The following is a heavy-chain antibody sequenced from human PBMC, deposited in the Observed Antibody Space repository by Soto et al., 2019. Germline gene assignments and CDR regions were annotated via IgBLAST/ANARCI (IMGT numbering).Heavy chain of an antibody. Sequence: PGGSLILSCAASGFTFSSYGMHWVRQAPGKGLEWVAVIWYDGSNKYYADSVKGRFTISRDNSKNTLYLQMNSLRAEDTAVYYCAREGQWLPYGDAFDIWGQGTMVTVSS. CDR2: IWYDGSNK. V-gene: IGHV3-33*01. D-gene: IGHD6-19*01. J-gene: IGHJ3*02. CDR1: GFTFSSYG. CDR3: AREGQWLPYGDAFDI.